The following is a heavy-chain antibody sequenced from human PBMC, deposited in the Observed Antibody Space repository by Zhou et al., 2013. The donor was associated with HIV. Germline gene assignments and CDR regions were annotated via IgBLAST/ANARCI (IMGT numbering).Heavy chain of an antibody. J-gene: IGHJ6*03. Sequence: VQLQESGPGLVKPSETLSLTCTVSGGSISSHYWSWIRQPPGKGLEWIGYIYYSGSTNYNPSLKSRVTISVDTSKNQFSLKLSSVTAADTAVYYCAKLVAARDYYFYIDVWGKGTTVTVSS. D-gene: IGHD6-13*01. CDR1: GGSISSHY. CDR3: AKLVAARDYYFYIDV. V-gene: IGHV4-59*08. CDR2: IYYSGST.